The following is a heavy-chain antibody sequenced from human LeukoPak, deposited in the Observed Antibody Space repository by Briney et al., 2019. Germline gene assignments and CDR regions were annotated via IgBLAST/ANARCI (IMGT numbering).Heavy chain of an antibody. CDR3: ACLVVAPDYYMDV. Sequence: ASVKVSRKASGGTFSSYAISWVRQAPGQGLEWMGGIIPIFGTANYAQKFQGRVTITTDESTSTAYMELSSLRSEDTAVYYCACLVVAPDYYMDVWGKGTTVTVSS. CDR2: IIPIFGTA. D-gene: IGHD2-15*01. J-gene: IGHJ6*03. V-gene: IGHV1-69*05. CDR1: GGTFSSYA.